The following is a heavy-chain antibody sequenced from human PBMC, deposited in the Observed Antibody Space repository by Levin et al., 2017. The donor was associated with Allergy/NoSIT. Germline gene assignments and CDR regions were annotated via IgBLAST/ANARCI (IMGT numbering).Heavy chain of an antibody. CDR1: GFTFSSYA. V-gene: IGHV3-23*01. D-gene: IGHD3-22*01. CDR3: AKDSYYDSSGYYGY. Sequence: GESLKISCAASGFTFSSYAMSWVRQAPGKGLEWVSAISGSGGSTYYADSVKGRFTISRDNSKNTLYLQMNSLRAEDTAVYYCAKDSYYDSSGYYGYWGQGTLVTVSS. J-gene: IGHJ4*02. CDR2: ISGSGGST.